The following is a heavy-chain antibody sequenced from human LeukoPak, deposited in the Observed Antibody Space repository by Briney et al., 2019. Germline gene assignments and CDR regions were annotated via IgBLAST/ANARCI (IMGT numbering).Heavy chain of an antibody. CDR3: ARDKSVVGVVINDY. Sequence: ASVKVSCKAYNYTFNNYGFSWVRQAPGQGLEGMGWISPYNGYKKYTKKLQGRVTMTTDTSTSTAYMELRSLRSDDTAVYFCARDKSVVGVVINDYWGQGTLVIASS. D-gene: IGHD3-3*01. J-gene: IGHJ4*02. V-gene: IGHV1-18*01. CDR1: NYTFNNYG. CDR2: ISPYNGYK.